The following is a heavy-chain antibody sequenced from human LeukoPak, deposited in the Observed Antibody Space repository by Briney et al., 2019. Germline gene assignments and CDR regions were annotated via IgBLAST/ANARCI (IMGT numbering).Heavy chain of an antibody. D-gene: IGHD6-19*01. CDR3: ARVDSGWSNFDY. Sequence: GGSLRLSCTVSGFTVSSNSMSWVRQAPGKGLEWVSFIYSDNTHYSDSVKGRFTISRDNAKNSLYLQMNSLRAEDTAVYYCARVDSGWSNFDYWGQGTLVTVSS. CDR2: IYSDNT. V-gene: IGHV3-53*01. CDR1: GFTVSSNS. J-gene: IGHJ4*02.